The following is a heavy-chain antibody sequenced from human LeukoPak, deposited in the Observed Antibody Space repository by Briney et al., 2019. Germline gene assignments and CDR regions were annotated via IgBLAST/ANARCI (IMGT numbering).Heavy chain of an antibody. V-gene: IGHV3-30*02. CDR3: AKDRAGSGSYNDY. J-gene: IGHJ4*02. CDR1: GFTFSSYG. Sequence: GGSLRLSCAASGFTFSSYGIHWVRHAPGKGLEGVAFIRYDGSNKYYADSVKGRFTISRDNSKNTLYLQMNSLRAEDTAVYYCAKDRAGSGSYNDYWGQGTLVTVSS. CDR2: IRYDGSNK. D-gene: IGHD3-10*01.